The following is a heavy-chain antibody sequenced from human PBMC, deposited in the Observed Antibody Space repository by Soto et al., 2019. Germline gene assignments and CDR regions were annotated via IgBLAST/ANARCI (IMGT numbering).Heavy chain of an antibody. D-gene: IGHD4-4*01. Sequence: QLQLQESGSGLVKPSQTLSLTCAVSGGSISSGGYSWSWIRQPPGKGLEWIGYIYHSGSTYYNPSLKSRVTLSVDRSKNQFSLKLSSVTAADTAVYHCARGMTTVTTIDYWGQGTLVTVSS. J-gene: IGHJ4*02. CDR2: IYHSGST. V-gene: IGHV4-30-2*01. CDR3: ARGMTTVTTIDY. CDR1: GGSISSGGYS.